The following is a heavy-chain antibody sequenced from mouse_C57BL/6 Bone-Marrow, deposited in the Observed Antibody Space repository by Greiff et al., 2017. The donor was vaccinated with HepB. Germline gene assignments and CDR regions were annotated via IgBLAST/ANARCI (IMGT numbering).Heavy chain of an antibody. CDR2: IDPENGDT. CDR3: TPSPVITTAY. Sequence: VQLQQSGAELVRPGASVKLSCTASGFNIKDDYMHWVKQRPEQGLEWIGWIDPENGDTEYASKFQGKATITADTSANTAYLQLSSLTSEDTAVYYCTPSPVITTAYWGQGTTLTVSS. CDR1: GFNIKDDY. V-gene: IGHV14-4*01. D-gene: IGHD1-1*01. J-gene: IGHJ2*01.